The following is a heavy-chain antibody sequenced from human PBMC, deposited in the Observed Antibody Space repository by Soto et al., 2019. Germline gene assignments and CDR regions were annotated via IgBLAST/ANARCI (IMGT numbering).Heavy chain of an antibody. CDR3: ARDRRYCSSTSCHKGYYYGMDV. Sequence: ASVKVSCKASGYTFTSYAMHWVRQAPGQRLEWMGWINAGNGNTKYSQKFQGRVTITRDTSASTAYMELSSLRSEDTAVYYCARDRRYCSSTSCHKGYYYGMDVWGQGTTVT. J-gene: IGHJ6*02. CDR1: GYTFTSYA. CDR2: INAGNGNT. D-gene: IGHD2-2*02. V-gene: IGHV1-3*01.